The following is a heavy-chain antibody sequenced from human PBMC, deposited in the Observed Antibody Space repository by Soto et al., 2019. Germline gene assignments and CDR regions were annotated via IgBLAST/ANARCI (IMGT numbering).Heavy chain of an antibody. CDR3: AKGGSGWYSNYFDY. V-gene: IGHV3-23*01. CDR2: ISGSGGST. Sequence: GGSLTLSCAASGFTFSSYAMSWVRQAPGKGLEWVSAISGSGGSTYYADSVKGRFTISRDNSKNTLYLQMNSLRAEDTAVYYCAKGGSGWYSNYFDYWGQGTLVTVSS. D-gene: IGHD6-19*01. CDR1: GFTFSSYA. J-gene: IGHJ4*02.